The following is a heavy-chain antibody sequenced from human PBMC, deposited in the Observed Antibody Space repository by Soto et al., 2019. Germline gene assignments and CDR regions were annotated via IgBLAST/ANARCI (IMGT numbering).Heavy chain of an antibody. J-gene: IGHJ5*02. CDR3: ARDNSSGYYNWFDP. CDR2: IYHSGST. CDR1: GGSISSSNW. V-gene: IGHV4-4*02. D-gene: IGHD3-22*01. Sequence: QVQLQESGPGLVKPSGTLSLTCAVSGGSISSSNWWSWVRQPPGKGLEWIGEIYHSGSTNYNPSLKSRVTXXVXKXXNQFSLKLSSVTAADTAVYYCARDNSSGYYNWFDPWGQGTLVTVSS.